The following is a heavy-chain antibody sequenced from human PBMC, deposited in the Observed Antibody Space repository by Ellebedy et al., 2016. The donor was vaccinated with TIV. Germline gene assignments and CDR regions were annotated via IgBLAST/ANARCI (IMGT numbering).Heavy chain of an antibody. J-gene: IGHJ5*02. Sequence: GESLKISCAASGFTVNSYFMTWVRQAPGKGLEWVSIIYKDGGTNYTDSVLGRLTISRDNSENTLYLQMDSLGAEDTAVYYCARDPGGGGNYGDNWFDPWGQGTLVTVSS. V-gene: IGHV3-66*01. D-gene: IGHD4-17*01. CDR3: ARDPGGGGNYGDNWFDP. CDR1: GFTVNSYF. CDR2: IYKDGGT.